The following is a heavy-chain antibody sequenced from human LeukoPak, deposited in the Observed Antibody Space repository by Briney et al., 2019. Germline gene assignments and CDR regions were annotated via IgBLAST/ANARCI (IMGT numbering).Heavy chain of an antibody. CDR1: GGSFSGYY. D-gene: IGHD3-3*01. V-gene: IGHV4-34*01. Sequence: SETLSLTCAVYGGSFSGYYWSWIRQPPGKGLEWIGEINHSGSTNYNPSLKSRVTISVDTSKNQFSLKLSSVTAADTAVYYCARFQYYDFRSGYYTYYFDYWGQGTLVTVSS. J-gene: IGHJ4*02. CDR2: INHSGST. CDR3: ARFQYYDFRSGYYTYYFDY.